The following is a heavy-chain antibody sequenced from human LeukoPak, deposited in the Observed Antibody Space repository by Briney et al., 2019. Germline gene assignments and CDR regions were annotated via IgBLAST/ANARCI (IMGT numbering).Heavy chain of an antibody. Sequence: GGSLRLSCAASGFTFSSYEMNWVRQAPGKGLEWVSAISGSGGSTYYADSVKGRFTISRDNSKNTLYLQMNSLRADDTAVYYCARESQEGYYYDNSGMDVWGKGTTVTVSS. CDR2: ISGSGGST. CDR3: ARESQEGYYYDNSGMDV. D-gene: IGHD3-22*01. CDR1: GFTFSSYE. J-gene: IGHJ6*04. V-gene: IGHV3-23*01.